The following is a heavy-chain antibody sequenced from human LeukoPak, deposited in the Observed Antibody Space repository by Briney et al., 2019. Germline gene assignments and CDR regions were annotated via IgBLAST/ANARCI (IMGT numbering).Heavy chain of an antibody. D-gene: IGHD3-22*01. Sequence: ASVKVSCKASGYTSSSYGISWVRQAPGQGLEWMGWVSAYNGNTNYAQKLQGRVTMTTDTSTSTAYMELRSLRSDDTAVYYCARGGGDYYDSSGYYYGTMYYFDYWGQGTLVTVSS. V-gene: IGHV1-18*01. CDR1: GYTSSSYG. J-gene: IGHJ4*02. CDR3: ARGGGDYYDSSGYYYGTMYYFDY. CDR2: VSAYNGNT.